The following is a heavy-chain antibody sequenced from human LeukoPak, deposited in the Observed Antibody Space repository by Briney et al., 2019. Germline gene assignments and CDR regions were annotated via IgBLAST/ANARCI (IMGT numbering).Heavy chain of an antibody. CDR2: INPSGGST. J-gene: IGHJ4*02. CDR1: GYTLTELS. V-gene: IGHV1-46*01. D-gene: IGHD4-17*01. CDR3: AREFRSDRYGDYVFDY. Sequence: ASVKVSCKVSGYTLTELSMHWVRQAPGQGLEWMAIINPSGGSTSYAQKFQGRVTMTRDTSTSTVYMELSSLRSEDTAVYYCAREFRSDRYGDYVFDYWGQGTLVTVSS.